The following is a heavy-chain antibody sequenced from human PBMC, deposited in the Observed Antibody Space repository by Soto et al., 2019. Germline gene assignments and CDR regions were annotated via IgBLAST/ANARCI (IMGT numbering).Heavy chain of an antibody. Sequence: GSLRRKCVALGFTGSSRYRGWVRQAPGKGLEWVSVVWRGGTTYHADSVKGRFTVSRDESRNTLYLQMNSLRVGDTAVYYCATEGIFGGDPEPPWGQVSLVTVSS. V-gene: IGHV3-53*01. CDR1: GFTGSSRY. CDR2: VWRGGTT. D-gene: IGHD3-3*01. J-gene: IGHJ5*02. CDR3: ATEGIFGGDPEPP.